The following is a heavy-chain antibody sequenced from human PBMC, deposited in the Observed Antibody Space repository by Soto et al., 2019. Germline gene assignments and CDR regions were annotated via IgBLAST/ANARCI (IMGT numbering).Heavy chain of an antibody. CDR1: GGSFSGYY. Sequence: QVQLQQWGAGLLKPSETLSLTCAVYGGSFSGYYWSWIRQPPGKGLERIGEINHSGSTNYNPSLKGQVTISVDTSKNQFSLKLSSVTAADTAVYYCARGKMGAKVFDYWGQGTLVTVSS. CDR3: ARGKMGAKVFDY. D-gene: IGHD3-16*01. J-gene: IGHJ4*02. CDR2: INHSGST. V-gene: IGHV4-34*01.